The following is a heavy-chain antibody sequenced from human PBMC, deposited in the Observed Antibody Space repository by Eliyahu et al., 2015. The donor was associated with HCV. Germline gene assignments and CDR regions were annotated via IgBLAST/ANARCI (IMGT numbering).Heavy chain of an antibody. CDR1: GYRFTNYA. D-gene: IGHD6-19*01. CDR2: INTDTGIP. CDR3: ARDSNRGSNGSPGRY. J-gene: IGHJ4*02. Sequence: QVELVQSGSELKKPGASVKVLCKASGYRFTNYAMNWVRQVPGQGLEWMGWINTDTGIPTYAPGFTGRFAFSLDTSVSTASLYISSLEADDTAIYYCARDSNRGSNGSPGRYWGQGTLVTVSS. V-gene: IGHV7-4-1*02.